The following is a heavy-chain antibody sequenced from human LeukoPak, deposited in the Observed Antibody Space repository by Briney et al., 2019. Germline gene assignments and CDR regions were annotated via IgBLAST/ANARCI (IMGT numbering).Heavy chain of an antibody. CDR3: AREPPSAANYYYGMDV. J-gene: IGHJ6*02. V-gene: IGHV1-2*02. D-gene: IGHD6-13*01. CDR2: IKCDSGGT. CDR1: GYTFTAYY. Sequence: VASVKVSCKASGYTFTAYYMHWVRQAPGQGLEWMGWIKCDSGGTEYSRNYRGRVTMTRDTSISTAYMELSRLRSDDTAVYYCAREPPSAANYYYGMDVWGQGTTVTVSS.